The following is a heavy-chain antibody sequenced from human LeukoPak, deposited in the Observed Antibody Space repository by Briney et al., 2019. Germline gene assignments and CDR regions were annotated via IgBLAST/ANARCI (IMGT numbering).Heavy chain of an antibody. Sequence: PSETLSLTCAVSGGSISSGGYSWSWIRQPPGKGLEWIGYIYHSGGTYYNPSLKSRVTISVDRSKNQFSLKLSSVTAADTAVYYCARMYYYGSGSYYDYWGQGTLVTVSS. D-gene: IGHD3-10*01. CDR3: ARMYYYGSGSYYDY. J-gene: IGHJ4*02. CDR1: GGSISSGGYS. V-gene: IGHV4-30-2*01. CDR2: IYHSGGT.